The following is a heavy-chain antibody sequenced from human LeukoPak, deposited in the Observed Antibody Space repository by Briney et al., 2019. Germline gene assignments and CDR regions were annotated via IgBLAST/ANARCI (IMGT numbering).Heavy chain of an antibody. V-gene: IGHV1-69*13. D-gene: IGHD1-1*01. J-gene: IGHJ5*02. CDR1: GGTFSSYA. CDR3: ARSSPLEALYSQDWFDP. CDR2: IIPIFGAA. Sequence: GASVKVSCKASGGTFSSYAISWVRQAPGQGLEWMGGIIPIFGAANYAQKFQGRVTITADESTSTAYMELSSLRSEDTAVYYCARSSPLEALYSQDWFDPWAREPWSPSPQ.